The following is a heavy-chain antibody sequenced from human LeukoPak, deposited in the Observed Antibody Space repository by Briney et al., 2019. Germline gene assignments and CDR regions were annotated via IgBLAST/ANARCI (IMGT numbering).Heavy chain of an antibody. V-gene: IGHV4-61*02. J-gene: IGHJ5*02. CDR1: GASISRGTYY. CDR2: VSSSGST. CDR3: ARGSLTVDL. Sequence: PSETLSHTCSVSGASISRGTYYWSWIRQPAGKGLEWIGRVSSSGSTNYNPSLNSRVTISLDTSKNQFSLNLNSVTAADTAVYFCARGSLTVDLWGQGTLVTVSS.